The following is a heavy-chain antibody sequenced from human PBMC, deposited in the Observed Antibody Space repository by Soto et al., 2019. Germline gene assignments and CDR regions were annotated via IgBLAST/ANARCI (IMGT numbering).Heavy chain of an antibody. J-gene: IGHJ6*02. CDR3: VRMGFSGGGYLSYYYYGMDI. Sequence: GGSLKISCKGSGYSFTKYWVGWVRQMPGKSLECMAIIYPDESDTRYSPSFQGQVTISADKSISTAYLQWSSLKASDTAMYYCVRMGFSGGGYLSYYYYGMDIWGQGTTVTVSS. D-gene: IGHD5-12*01. V-gene: IGHV5-51*01. CDR1: GYSFTKYW. CDR2: IYPDESDT.